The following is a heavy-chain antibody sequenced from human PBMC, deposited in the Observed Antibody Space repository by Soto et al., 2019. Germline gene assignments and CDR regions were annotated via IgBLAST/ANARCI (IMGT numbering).Heavy chain of an antibody. CDR3: ARDYYDSSGYSSFDY. CDR1: GFTFSSNS. Sequence: GPLRLSCAASGFTFSSNSMNWVRQAPGKGLEWVSYISSSSSTIYYADSVKGRFTISRDNAKNSLYLQMNSLRDEDTAVYYCARDYYDSSGYSSFDYWGQGTLVTVSS. D-gene: IGHD3-22*01. CDR2: ISSSSSTI. V-gene: IGHV3-48*02. J-gene: IGHJ4*02.